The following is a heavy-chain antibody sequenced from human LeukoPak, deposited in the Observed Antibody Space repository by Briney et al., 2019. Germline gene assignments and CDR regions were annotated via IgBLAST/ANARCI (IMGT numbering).Heavy chain of an antibody. CDR3: ARGRRDGYRLNWFDA. Sequence: SETLSLTCTVSGGSISSYYWSWIRQPPGKGLEWIGYIYTSGSTNYNPSLKSRVTISVDTSKNQFSLKLSSVTAADTAVYYCARGRRDGYRLNWFDAWGQGTLVTVSS. D-gene: IGHD5-24*01. V-gene: IGHV4-4*09. CDR1: GGSISSYY. J-gene: IGHJ5*02. CDR2: IYTSGST.